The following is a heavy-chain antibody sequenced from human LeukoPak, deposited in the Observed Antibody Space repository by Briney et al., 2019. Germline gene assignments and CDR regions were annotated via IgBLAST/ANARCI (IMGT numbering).Heavy chain of an antibody. D-gene: IGHD3-22*01. Sequence: PGGSLRLSCSASGFTFRTYAMHWVRQAPGKGLECVPTISSNGGRTYYADSVKGRFTISRDNSKNTLYLQMSSLRADDTSVYYCVKDKYYDNSAYRSGAFDIWGQRTMVTVSS. CDR1: GFTFRTYA. V-gene: IGHV3-64D*09. J-gene: IGHJ3*02. CDR2: ISSNGGRT. CDR3: VKDKYYDNSAYRSGAFDI.